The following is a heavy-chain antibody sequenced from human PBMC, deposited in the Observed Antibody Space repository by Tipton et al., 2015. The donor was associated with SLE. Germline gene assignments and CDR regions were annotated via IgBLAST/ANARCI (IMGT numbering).Heavy chain of an antibody. J-gene: IGHJ3*02. V-gene: IGHV4-39*07. CDR3: AKVDPPEQWLLFAFDI. CDR1: GGSISSTHYY. Sequence: TLSLTCTVSGGSISSTHYYWGWIRQPPGKGLEWIGSIYYSGSSYTGSTYYNPSLRSRVTISVDTSKNQVSLRLSSVTAADTALYFCAKVDPPEQWLLFAFDIWGQGTVVTVSS. CDR2: IYYSGSSYTGST. D-gene: IGHD6-19*01.